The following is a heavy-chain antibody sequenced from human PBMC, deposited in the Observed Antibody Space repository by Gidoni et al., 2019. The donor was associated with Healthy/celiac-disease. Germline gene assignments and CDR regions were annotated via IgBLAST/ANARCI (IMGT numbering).Heavy chain of an antibody. CDR2: IYYSGST. Sequence: QVQLQESGPGLVKPSQTLSLTRTVSGGSISSGDYYWSWISQPTGKGLEWIGYIYYSGSTYYNPSLKSRVTISVDTSKNQFSLKLSSVTAADTAVYYCARGRDGDGRLQLVLRAFDIWGQGTMVTVSS. CDR1: GGSISSGDYY. V-gene: IGHV4-30-4*01. CDR3: ARGRDGDGRLQLVLRAFDI. D-gene: IGHD5-12*01. J-gene: IGHJ3*02.